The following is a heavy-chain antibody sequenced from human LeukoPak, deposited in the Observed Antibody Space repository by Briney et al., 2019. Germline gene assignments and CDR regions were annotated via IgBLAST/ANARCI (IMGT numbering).Heavy chain of an antibody. J-gene: IGHJ3*02. V-gene: IGHV3-21*01. CDR3: ARKMKTGDRVGTFDI. CDR2: IGTDGSYI. CDR1: GFTFSNYW. D-gene: IGHD1-1*01. Sequence: GGSLRLSCAASGFTFSNYWMYWVRQAPGKGLVWVSSIGTDGSYIYYADSVQGRFTISRDNAKNSLYLQMNSLTAEDTAVYYCARKMKTGDRVGTFDIWGQGTMVTVSS.